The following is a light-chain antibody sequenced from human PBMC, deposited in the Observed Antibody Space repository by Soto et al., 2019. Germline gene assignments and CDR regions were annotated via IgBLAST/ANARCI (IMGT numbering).Light chain of an antibody. Sequence: EIVITHSPATLSVSPGKRATLSCRATQSVSSNLAWYQQKPGQAPRLLIYGASTRATGVPARFSGGGSGTEFTLTISSLQSEDFAVYYCQQYDSLWTFGQGTKVDIK. CDR1: QSVSSN. CDR2: GAS. CDR3: QQYDSLWT. V-gene: IGKV3D-15*01. J-gene: IGKJ1*01.